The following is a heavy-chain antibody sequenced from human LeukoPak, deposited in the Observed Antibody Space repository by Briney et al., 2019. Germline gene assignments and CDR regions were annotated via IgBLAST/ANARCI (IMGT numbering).Heavy chain of an antibody. D-gene: IGHD6-6*01. Sequence: ASVTVSCKASGYTFTVYYMHWVRQAPGQGLEWMGWINPNSGGTNYAQKFQGRVTMTRDTSISTAYMELSRLRSDDTAVYYCARDSGIAARPLDYWGQGTLVTVSS. CDR3: ARDSGIAARPLDY. CDR1: GYTFTVYY. J-gene: IGHJ4*02. V-gene: IGHV1-2*02. CDR2: INPNSGGT.